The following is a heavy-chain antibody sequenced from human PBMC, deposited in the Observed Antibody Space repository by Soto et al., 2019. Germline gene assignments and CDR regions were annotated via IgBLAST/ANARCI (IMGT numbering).Heavy chain of an antibody. D-gene: IGHD3-10*01. CDR3: AKEDGVGFKS. J-gene: IGHJ4*02. V-gene: IGHV1-69*04. Sequence: QVHLVQSGAEMKKPGSSVKVSCKVSGGDLRNSGLSWVRQAPGQGLEWMGGVFPLLAMVDYSQKFQGRVTITADESTNTAYMYLGSLRSEDTAVYYCAKEDGVGFKSWGQGTLVIVSS. CDR2: VFPLLAMV. CDR1: GGDLRNSG.